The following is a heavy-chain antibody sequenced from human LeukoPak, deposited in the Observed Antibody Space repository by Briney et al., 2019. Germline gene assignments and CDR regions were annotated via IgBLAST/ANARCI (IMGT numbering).Heavy chain of an antibody. D-gene: IGHD6-25*01. J-gene: IGHJ4*02. CDR3: TRHRGAAWFDC. Sequence: GGSLRLSCAASGFTLSTYPMYWVRQAPGKGLEWVAIISYDGSKESYADSVKGRFTISRDSSKNTLYLQMDSLRSEDTALYYCTRHRGAAWFDCWGQGTLVTVYS. CDR2: ISYDGSKE. CDR1: GFTLSTYP. V-gene: IGHV3-30*01.